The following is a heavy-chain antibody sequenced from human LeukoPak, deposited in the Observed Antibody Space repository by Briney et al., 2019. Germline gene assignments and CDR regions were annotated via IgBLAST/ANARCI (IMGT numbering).Heavy chain of an antibody. Sequence: SETLSLTCTVSGGSTSSYYWSWIRQPAGKGLEWIGRIYTSGSTNYNPSLKSRVTMSVDTSKNQFSLKLSSVTAADTAVYYCARAGSYYYGSGSYYYYYYMDVWGKGTTVTISS. CDR1: GGSTSSYY. CDR2: IYTSGST. J-gene: IGHJ6*03. V-gene: IGHV4-4*07. CDR3: ARAGSYYYGSGSYYYYYYMDV. D-gene: IGHD3-10*01.